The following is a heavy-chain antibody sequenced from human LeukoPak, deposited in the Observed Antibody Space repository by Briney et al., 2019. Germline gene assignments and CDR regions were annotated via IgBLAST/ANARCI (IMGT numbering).Heavy chain of an antibody. CDR1: GGSISSSSYY. D-gene: IGHD1-14*01. J-gene: IGHJ4*02. CDR2: IYYSGST. Sequence: SETLSLTCTVSGGSISSSSYYWGWIRQPPGKGLEWIGSIYYSGSTYYNPSLKSRVTISEDTSKNQFSLKLSSVTAADTAVYYCARVGITVYYFDYWGQGTLVTVSS. CDR3: ARVGITVYYFDY. V-gene: IGHV4-39*07.